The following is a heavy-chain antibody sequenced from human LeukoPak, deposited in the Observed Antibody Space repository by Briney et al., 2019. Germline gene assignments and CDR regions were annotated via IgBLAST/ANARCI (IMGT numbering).Heavy chain of an antibody. Sequence: ASVKVSCKASGGTFISYAISWVRQAPGQGLEWMGGIIPIFGTANYAQKFQGRVTITADESTSTAYMELSSLRSEDTAVYYCARGGSSGWYSGDGGDYWGQGTLVTVSS. CDR2: IIPIFGTA. J-gene: IGHJ4*02. D-gene: IGHD6-19*01. CDR3: ARGGSSGWYSGDGGDY. V-gene: IGHV1-69*13. CDR1: GGTFISYA.